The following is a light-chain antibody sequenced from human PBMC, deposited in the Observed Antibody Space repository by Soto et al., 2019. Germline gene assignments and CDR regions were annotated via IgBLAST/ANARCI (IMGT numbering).Light chain of an antibody. Sequence: DIQMTQSPSSLSASVGDSVTVTCRASQRISNYLNWYQQKPGKAPKLLISAASNLQSGVPSRFSGSGSGTDFTLTISSLQPEDFATYFCQQSYSIPYTFGQGTKLEIK. J-gene: IGKJ2*01. CDR1: QRISNY. CDR2: AAS. CDR3: QQSYSIPYT. V-gene: IGKV1-39*01.